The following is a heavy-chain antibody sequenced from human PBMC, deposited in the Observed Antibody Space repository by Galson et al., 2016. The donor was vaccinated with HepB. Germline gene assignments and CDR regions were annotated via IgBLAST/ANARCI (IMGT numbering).Heavy chain of an antibody. CDR3: ARRWELWFSAALDY. CDR1: GFTFYNFA. J-gene: IGHJ4*02. V-gene: IGHV3-66*04. CDR2: IYRGGST. D-gene: IGHD5-18*01. Sequence: SLRLSCATSGFTFYNFAMNWVRQAPGKGLEWVSIIYRGGSTNYPESVKGRFTISRDNAKNTVYLQMNSLTAEDTAVYYCARRWELWFSAALDYWGQGTLVTVSS.